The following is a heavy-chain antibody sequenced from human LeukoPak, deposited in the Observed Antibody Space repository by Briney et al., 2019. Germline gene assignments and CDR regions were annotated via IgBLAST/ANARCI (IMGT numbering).Heavy chain of an antibody. CDR1: GGSISSYY. J-gene: IGHJ3*02. Sequence: SETLSLTCTVSGGSISSYYWGWIRQPPGRGLEWIGSVFYSGSTYQNPSLKSRVTISIDTSKNHFSLKLSSVTAADTAVYYCARDTVEMATKYAFDIWGQGTMVTVSS. CDR3: ARDTVEMATKYAFDI. D-gene: IGHD5-24*01. V-gene: IGHV4-39*07. CDR2: VFYSGST.